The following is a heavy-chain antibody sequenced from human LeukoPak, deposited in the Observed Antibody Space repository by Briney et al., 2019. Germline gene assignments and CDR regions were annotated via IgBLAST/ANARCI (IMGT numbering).Heavy chain of an antibody. CDR1: GFTFSSYA. D-gene: IGHD2-21*01. CDR2: IRGGGGTT. V-gene: IGHV3-23*01. CDR3: AKYSASKSYYYYDMYV. Sequence: GGSLRLSCAASGFTFSSYAMSWVRQAPGKGLEWVSRIRGGGGTTNYADSVKGRFTISRDNSKNTLNLQMISLRAEDTAVYYCAKYSASKSYYYYDMYVWRQGTTVTVSS. J-gene: IGHJ6*02.